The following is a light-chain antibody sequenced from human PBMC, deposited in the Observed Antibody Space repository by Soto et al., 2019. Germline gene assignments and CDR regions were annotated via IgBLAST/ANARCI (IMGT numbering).Light chain of an antibody. Sequence: EIVLTQSPGTLSLSPGERATLSCRASQNVGSRYLAWYQQKPGQAPRLLIYGTSSRATGIPDRFSGSGSGTDFSLTISSLEPGDLAVYYCQQYGSSGTFGQGTKVDIK. CDR3: QQYGSSGT. CDR2: GTS. J-gene: IGKJ1*01. V-gene: IGKV3-20*01. CDR1: QNVGSRY.